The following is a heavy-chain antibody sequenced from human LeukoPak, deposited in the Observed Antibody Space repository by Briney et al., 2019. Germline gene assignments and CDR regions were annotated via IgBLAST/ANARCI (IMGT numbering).Heavy chain of an antibody. CDR3: ARAPVGLLEGFDY. CDR2: MNPNSGNT. Sequence: ASVKVSCKASGYTFTGYYMHWVRQATGQGLEWMGWMNPNSGNTGYAQKFQGRVTMTRNTSISTAYMELSSLRSEDTAVYYCARAPVGLLEGFDYWGQGTLVTVS. J-gene: IGHJ4*02. V-gene: IGHV1-8*02. D-gene: IGHD3-3*01. CDR1: GYTFTGYY.